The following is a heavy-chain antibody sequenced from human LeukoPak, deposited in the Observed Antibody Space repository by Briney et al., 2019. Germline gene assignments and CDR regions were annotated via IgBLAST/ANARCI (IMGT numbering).Heavy chain of an antibody. V-gene: IGHV3-11*04. CDR3: ARAGELRYMDV. CDR1: GFTFSDYY. Sequence: GGSLRLSCAASGFTFSDYYMSWIRQPPGKGLEWVSTIKGIGPTTYYPDSLKGRFTISRDNAKNSLFLQMSSLRADDTAIYYCARAGELRYMDVWGKGTAVTVSS. J-gene: IGHJ6*03. D-gene: IGHD3-16*01. CDR2: IKGIGPTT.